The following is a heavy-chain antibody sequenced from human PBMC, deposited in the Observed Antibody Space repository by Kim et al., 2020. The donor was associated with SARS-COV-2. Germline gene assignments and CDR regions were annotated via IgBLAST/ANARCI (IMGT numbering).Heavy chain of an antibody. CDR1: GGSISSYY. CDR2: INYIGST. Sequence: SETLSLTCTVSGGSISSYYWSWIRQPPGKGLEWIGYINYIGSTKYNRSLKSRVTISVDTSKNQFSLKLSSVTAADTAVYYCARVVGVSAAPPGWFDAWG. D-gene: IGHD2-2*01. CDR3: ARVVGVSAAPPGWFDA. J-gene: IGHJ5*01. V-gene: IGHV4-59*13.